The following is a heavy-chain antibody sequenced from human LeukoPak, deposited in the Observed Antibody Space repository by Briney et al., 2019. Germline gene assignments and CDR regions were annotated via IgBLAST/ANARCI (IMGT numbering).Heavy chain of an antibody. J-gene: IGHJ3*02. V-gene: IGHV1-2*06. CDR3: ARQRSGWSYDAFDI. CDR1: GYTFTGYH. CDR2: INPNSGGT. D-gene: IGHD6-19*01. Sequence: ASVKLSCKASGYTFTGYHMHWVRQAPGQGLEWMGRINPNSGGTTYAQKFQGRVTMTRDTSISTAYMELSRLRSDDTAVFYCARQRSGWSYDAFDIWGQGTMVTVSS.